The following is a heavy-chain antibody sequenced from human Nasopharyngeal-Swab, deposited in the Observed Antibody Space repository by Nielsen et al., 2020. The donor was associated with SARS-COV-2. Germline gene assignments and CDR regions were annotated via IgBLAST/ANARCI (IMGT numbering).Heavy chain of an antibody. D-gene: IGHD1-20*01. Sequence: SETLSLTCTVSGGSISSSSYYWGWIRQPPGKGLEWIGSIYYSGSTYYNPSLKSRVTISVDTSKNQFSLKLSSVTAADTAVYYCRGITGTPGAFDIWGQGTMVTVSS. V-gene: IGHV4-39*07. CDR3: RGITGTPGAFDI. J-gene: IGHJ3*02. CDR1: GGSISSSSYY. CDR2: IYYSGST.